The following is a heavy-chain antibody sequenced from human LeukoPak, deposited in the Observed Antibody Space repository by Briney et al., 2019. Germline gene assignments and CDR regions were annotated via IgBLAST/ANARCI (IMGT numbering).Heavy chain of an antibody. V-gene: IGHV4-61*02. Sequence: SETLSLTCTVSGGSISSGSYYWSWIRQPAGKGLEWIGRIYTSGSTNYNPSLKSRVTISVDTSKNQFSLKLSSVTAADTAVYYCAREVRVRNYYDSSGYYSPFDYWGLGTQVTVSS. CDR2: IYTSGST. J-gene: IGHJ4*02. CDR3: AREVRVRNYYDSSGYYSPFDY. D-gene: IGHD3-22*01. CDR1: GGSISSGSYY.